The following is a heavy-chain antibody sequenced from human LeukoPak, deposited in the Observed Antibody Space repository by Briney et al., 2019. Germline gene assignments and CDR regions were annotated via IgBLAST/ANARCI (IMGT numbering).Heavy chain of an antibody. CDR1: GGSFSGYY. Sequence: PSETLTLNCAVYGGSFSGYYWSWIRQPPGKGLEWIGEINHSGSANYNPSLKSRVTISVDTSKNQFSLKLSSVTAADTAVYYCARGRSEVYSRSGSYRGYYYYYYYMDVWGKGTTVTLSS. CDR3: ARGRSEVYSRSGSYRGYYYYYYYMDV. CDR2: INHSGSA. D-gene: IGHD3-10*01. J-gene: IGHJ6*03. V-gene: IGHV4-34*01.